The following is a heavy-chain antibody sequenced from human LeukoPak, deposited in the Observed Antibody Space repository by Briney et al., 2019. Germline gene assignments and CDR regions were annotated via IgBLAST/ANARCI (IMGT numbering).Heavy chain of an antibody. CDR3: AKDHPSRLIWFGELYGWFDP. Sequence: GGSLRLSCAASGFTFSSYAMSWVRQAPGKGLEWVSAISGSGGSTYYADPVKGRFTISRDNSKNTLYLQMNSLRAEDTAVYYCAKDHPSRLIWFGELYGWFDPWGQGTLVTVSS. J-gene: IGHJ5*02. D-gene: IGHD3-10*01. V-gene: IGHV3-23*01. CDR1: GFTFSSYA. CDR2: ISGSGGST.